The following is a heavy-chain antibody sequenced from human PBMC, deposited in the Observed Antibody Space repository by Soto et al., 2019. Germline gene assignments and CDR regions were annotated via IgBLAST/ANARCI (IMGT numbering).Heavy chain of an antibody. CDR3: VHRPSYCSGGSCYSGIDY. J-gene: IGHJ4*02. CDR1: GFSLSTSGVG. Sequence: QITLKESGPPLVKPTQTLTLTCTFSGFSLSTSGVGVGWIRQPPGKALEWLALIYWDDDKRYSPSLKSSLTITKDTSKNQVVLTMTNMDPVDTATYYCVHRPSYCSGGSCYSGIDYWGQGTLVTVS. CDR2: IYWDDDK. D-gene: IGHD2-15*01. V-gene: IGHV2-5*02.